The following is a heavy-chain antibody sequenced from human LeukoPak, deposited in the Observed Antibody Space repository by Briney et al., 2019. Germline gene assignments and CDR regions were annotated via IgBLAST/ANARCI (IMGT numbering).Heavy chain of an antibody. J-gene: IGHJ5*02. CDR3: ARAAAAGSLNWFDP. D-gene: IGHD6-13*01. CDR1: GFTFSSYS. Sequence: GGSLRLSCAASGFTFSSYSMNWVRQAPGEGLEWVSSISSSSSYIYYADSVKGRFTISRDNAKNSLYLQMNSLRAEDTAVYYCARAAAAGSLNWFDPWGQGTLVTVSS. V-gene: IGHV3-21*01. CDR2: ISSSSSYI.